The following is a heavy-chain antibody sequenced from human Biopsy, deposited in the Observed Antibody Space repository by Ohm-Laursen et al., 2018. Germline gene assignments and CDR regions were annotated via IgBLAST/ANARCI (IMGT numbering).Heavy chain of an antibody. CDR3: ARDRGYYSDRTVPGYFDL. CDR1: NVSFSSFY. CDR2: VYYTGST. Sequence: SETLSLTCAVYNVSFSSFYWSWIRQPPGQGLEWIGYVYYTGSTDYNPSLQSRVTISVDTSKNHFSLRLRSVTPADTAIYYCARDRGYYSDRTVPGYFDLWGRGTLVTVSS. J-gene: IGHJ2*01. D-gene: IGHD3-22*01. V-gene: IGHV4-59*01.